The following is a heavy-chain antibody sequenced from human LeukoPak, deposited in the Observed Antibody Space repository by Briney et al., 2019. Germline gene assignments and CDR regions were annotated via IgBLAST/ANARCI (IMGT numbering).Heavy chain of an antibody. CDR3: ARDYSNYDFDY. CDR1: GGSISSSNW. J-gene: IGHJ4*02. CDR2: IYHSGST. D-gene: IGHD4-11*01. Sequence: SETLSLTCAVSGGSISSSNWWSWVRQPPGKGLEWIGEIYHSGSTNYNPSLKSRVTMSVDTSKNQFSLKLSSVTAADTAVYYCARDYSNYDFDYWGQGTLVTVSS. V-gene: IGHV4-4*02.